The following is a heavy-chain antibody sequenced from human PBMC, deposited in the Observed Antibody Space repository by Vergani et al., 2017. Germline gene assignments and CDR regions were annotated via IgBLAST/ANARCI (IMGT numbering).Heavy chain of an antibody. CDR1: GGSISSSNW. CDR2: IYHSGST. D-gene: IGHD3-9*01. CDR3: ARGAYDILTGYQD. J-gene: IGHJ4*02. V-gene: IGHV4-4*02. Sequence: QVQLQESGPGLVKPSGTLSLTCAVSGGSISSSNWWRWVRQPPGKGLEWGGEIYHSGSTNYNPSFKSRVTISVDTSKNQFSLKLGSVTAADTAVYYCARGAYDILTGYQDWGQGTLVTVSS.